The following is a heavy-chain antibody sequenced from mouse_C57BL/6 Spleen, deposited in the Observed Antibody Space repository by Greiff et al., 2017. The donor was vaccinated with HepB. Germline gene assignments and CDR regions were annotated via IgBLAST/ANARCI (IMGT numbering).Heavy chain of an antibody. CDR3: AREGENLWAMDY. CDR1: GYTFTSYW. J-gene: IGHJ4*01. CDR2: IHPNSGST. Sequence: VQLQQPGAELVKPGASVKLSCKASGYTFTSYWMHWVKQRPGQGLEWIGMIHPNSGSTNYNEKFKSKATLTVDKTSSTAYMQLSSLTSEDSAVYYCAREGENLWAMDYWGQGTSVTVSS. D-gene: IGHD6-1*01. V-gene: IGHV1-64*01.